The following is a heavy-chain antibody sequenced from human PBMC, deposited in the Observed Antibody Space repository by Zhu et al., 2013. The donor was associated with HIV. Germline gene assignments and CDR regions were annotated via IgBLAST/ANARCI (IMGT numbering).Heavy chain of an antibody. D-gene: IGHD3-16*01. Sequence: QVQLQESGPGLVKPWETLSLTCTVSGDSVNRNTYYWGWVRQPPGKGLEWIGTVYHSGSTYYNPSLKTRVTISVDTSKNKFSLNLTSVSAADTAVYYCARVLVSPLKRTTGEGPSYKCMDVWGKGTTVTVSS. CDR1: GDSVNRNTYY. CDR3: ARVLVSPLKRTTGEGPSYKCMDV. V-gene: IGHV4-39*07. CDR2: VYHSGST. J-gene: IGHJ6*03.